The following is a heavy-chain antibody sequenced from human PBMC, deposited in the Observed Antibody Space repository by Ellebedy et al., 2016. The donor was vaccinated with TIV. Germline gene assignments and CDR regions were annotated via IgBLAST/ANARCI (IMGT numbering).Heavy chain of an antibody. D-gene: IGHD4-17*01. J-gene: IGHJ5*02. CDR1: GFSFRSYW. V-gene: IGHV3-7*01. CDR3: ARRGSDGDYSVQVNSWFDL. CDR2: IYQDGSEQ. Sequence: GESLKISCEASGFSFRSYWMSWVRQAPGKGLEWLANIYQDGSEQFYVDSVKGRFTISRDNAKNSVYLHMNSLRAEDTAVYYCARRGSDGDYSVQVNSWFDLWGQGTLVTVSS.